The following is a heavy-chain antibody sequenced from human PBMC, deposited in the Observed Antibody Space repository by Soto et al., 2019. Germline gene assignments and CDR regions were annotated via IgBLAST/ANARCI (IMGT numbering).Heavy chain of an antibody. CDR1: GYNLTTYW. J-gene: IGHJ6*02. CDR2: IYPDDSDT. V-gene: IGHV5-51*01. CDR3: ARLLKLYYYVMDV. Sequence: GESLKISCQGSGYNLTTYWIAWVRQMPGKGLEWMGIIYPDDSDTTYSPSFQGQVTISADKSINAAYMQWSSLKASDTAMYYCARLLKLYYYVMDVWGQATTVTVSS.